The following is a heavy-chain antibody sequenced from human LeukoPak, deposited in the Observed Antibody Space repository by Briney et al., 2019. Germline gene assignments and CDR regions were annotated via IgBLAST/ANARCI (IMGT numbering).Heavy chain of an antibody. CDR3: ARGPYGSGGCDY. D-gene: IGHD3-10*01. V-gene: IGHV4-34*01. CDR2: INHSGGT. Sequence: SETLSLTCAVYGGSFSGYYWSWIRQPPGKGLEWIGEINHSGGTNYNPSLKSRVTISVDTSKNQFSLKLSSVTAADTAVYYCARGPYGSGGCDYWGQGTLVTVSS. J-gene: IGHJ4*02. CDR1: GGSFSGYY.